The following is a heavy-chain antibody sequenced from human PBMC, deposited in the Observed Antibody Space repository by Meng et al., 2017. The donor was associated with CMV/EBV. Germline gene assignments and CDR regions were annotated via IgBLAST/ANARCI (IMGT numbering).Heavy chain of an antibody. CDR1: GFTFSSYE. D-gene: IGHD3-22*01. CDR2: ISSSGSTI. V-gene: IGHV3-48*03. Sequence: GESLKISCAASGFTFSSYEMNWVRQAPGKGLEWVSYISSSGSTIYYADSVKGRFTISRDNAKNSLYLQMNSLRAEDTAVYYCARAKSSGYYYVGYWYFDLWGRGTLVTVSS. J-gene: IGHJ2*01. CDR3: ARAKSSGYYYVGYWYFDL.